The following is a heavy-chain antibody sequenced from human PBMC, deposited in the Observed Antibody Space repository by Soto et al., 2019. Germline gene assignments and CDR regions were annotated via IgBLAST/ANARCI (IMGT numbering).Heavy chain of an antibody. CDR1: GDSVSSNSAA. CDR2: TYYRSKWYN. J-gene: IGHJ6*02. Sequence: PSQTLSLTCAISGDSVSSNSAAWNWIRQSPSRGLEWLGRTYYRSKWYNDYAVSVKSRITINPDTSKNQFSLQLNSVTPEDTAVYYCARVRGMLAAAGETDNYEYGMDVWGQGTTVTVSS. CDR3: ARVRGMLAAAGETDNYEYGMDV. D-gene: IGHD6-13*01. V-gene: IGHV6-1*01.